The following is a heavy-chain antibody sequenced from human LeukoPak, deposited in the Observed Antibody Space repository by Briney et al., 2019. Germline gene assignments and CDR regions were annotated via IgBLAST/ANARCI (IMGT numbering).Heavy chain of an antibody. CDR2: IRYDESNK. J-gene: IGHJ4*02. V-gene: IGHV3-30*02. CDR1: GFTFSNFW. Sequence: GGSLRLSCAASGFTFSNFWMNWVRQAPGKGLEWVAFIRYDESNKYYADSVKGRFTISRDNSKNTLYLQMNTLRADDTAVYYCVKDLTTVTTQGDYWGQGTLVTVSS. CDR3: VKDLTTVTTQGDY. D-gene: IGHD4-17*01.